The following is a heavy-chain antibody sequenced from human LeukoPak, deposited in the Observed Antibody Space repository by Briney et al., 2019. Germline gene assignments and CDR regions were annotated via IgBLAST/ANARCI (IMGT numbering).Heavy chain of an antibody. V-gene: IGHV1-69*01. CDR3: ATQGYCSSTSCYRYFDY. D-gene: IGHD2-2*01. CDR1: GGTFSSYA. Sequence: SVKVSCKASGGTFSSYAISWVRQAPGQGLEWMGGIIPIFGTANYAQKFQGRVTITADESTSTAYMELSSLRSEDTAVYYCATQGYCSSTSCYRYFDYWGQGTLVTVSS. J-gene: IGHJ4*02. CDR2: IIPIFGTA.